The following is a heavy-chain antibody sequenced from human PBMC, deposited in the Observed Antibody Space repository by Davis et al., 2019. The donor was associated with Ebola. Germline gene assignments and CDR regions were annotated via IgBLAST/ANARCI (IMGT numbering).Heavy chain of an antibody. CDR1: GFTFSSYS. CDR3: ARHRTVAGSYYYYGMDV. CDR2: IYYSGST. Sequence: ESLKISCAASGFTFSSYSMNWIRQPPGKGLEWIGSIYYSGSTYYNPSLKSRVTISVDTSKNQFSLKLSSVTAADTAVYYCARHRTVAGSYYYYGMDVWGQGTTVTVSS. D-gene: IGHD6-19*01. V-gene: IGHV4-39*01. J-gene: IGHJ6*02.